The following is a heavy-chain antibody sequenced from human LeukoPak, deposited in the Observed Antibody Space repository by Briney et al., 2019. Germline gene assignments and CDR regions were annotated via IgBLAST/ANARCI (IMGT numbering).Heavy chain of an antibody. D-gene: IGHD1-26*01. Sequence: GGSLRLSCAASGFILSTHGMHWVRQAPGKGLEWVAGMWYDGSREDYADSVKGRFTTSRDVSKNTLNLQMNSLRVEDTAMFYCARDLSFGSLDFRGQGTLVTVSS. CDR1: GFILSTHG. J-gene: IGHJ4*02. V-gene: IGHV3-33*01. CDR3: ARDLSFGSLDF. CDR2: MWYDGSRE.